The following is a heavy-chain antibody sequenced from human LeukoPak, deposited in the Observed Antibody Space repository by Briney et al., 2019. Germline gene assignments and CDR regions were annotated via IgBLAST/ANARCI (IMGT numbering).Heavy chain of an antibody. CDR1: GGSISSYY. J-gene: IGHJ4*02. CDR3: ASVISPVRGVIIEPPGY. Sequence: SETLSLTCTVSGGSISSYYWSWIRQPPGKGLEWIGYIYYSGSTNYNPSLKSRVTISVDTSKNQFSLKLSSVTAADTAVYYCASVISPVRGVIIEPPGYWGQGTLVTVSS. CDR2: IYYSGST. D-gene: IGHD3-10*01. V-gene: IGHV4-59*01.